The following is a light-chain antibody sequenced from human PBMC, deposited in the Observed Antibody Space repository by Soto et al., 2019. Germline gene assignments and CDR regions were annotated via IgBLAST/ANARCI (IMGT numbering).Light chain of an antibody. J-gene: IGKJ4*01. CDR3: QQRSNWPLT. CDR2: DAS. CDR1: QTVSSY. V-gene: IGKV3-11*01. Sequence: EIVLTQSPATLSLSPGERATLSCRASQTVSSYLASYHQKPGQAPRLLIYDASNRATAIPARFSGSGSGTDFTLTISSLEPEDFAVYYCQQRSNWPLTFGAGTKVEIK.